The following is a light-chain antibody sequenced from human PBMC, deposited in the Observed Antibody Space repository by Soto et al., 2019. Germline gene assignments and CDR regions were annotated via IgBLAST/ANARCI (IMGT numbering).Light chain of an antibody. J-gene: IGKJ1*01. CDR1: QGIGNN. Sequence: DIQMTQSPSSLSASVGDRVTITCRASQGIGNNLAWYQQKPGKVPKVLIYTASTLHSRVPSRFSCRGSGTHLNLTIISLQPEDVGTYFCEKYDSVPWSFGQGTRVEI. CDR3: EKYDSVPWS. CDR2: TAS. V-gene: IGKV1-27*01.